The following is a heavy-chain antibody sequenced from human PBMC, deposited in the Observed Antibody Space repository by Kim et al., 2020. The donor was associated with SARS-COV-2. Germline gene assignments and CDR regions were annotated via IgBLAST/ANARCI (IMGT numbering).Heavy chain of an antibody. CDR1: GFTFSSYA. D-gene: IGHD2-2*01. V-gene: IGHV3-23*03. CDR3: AKDVGYCSSTSCYVEPTNYFDY. Sequence: GGSLRLSCAASGFTFSSYAMSWVRQAPGKGLEWVSVIYSGGSSTYYADSVKGRFTISRDNSKNTLYLQMNSLRAEDTAVYYCAKDVGYCSSTSCYVEPTNYFDYWGQGTLVTVSS. CDR2: IYSGGSST. J-gene: IGHJ4*02.